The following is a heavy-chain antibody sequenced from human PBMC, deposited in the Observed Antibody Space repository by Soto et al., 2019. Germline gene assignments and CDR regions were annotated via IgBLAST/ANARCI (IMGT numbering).Heavy chain of an antibody. Sequence: QVQLVESGGGLVKPGGSLRLSCAASGFTFSDHYMSWIRQAPGKGLEWLSYISSSSTYSNYADSMKGRFTISRDNARNSLYLQMNNLRAEDTAVYYCARENYDYYGMDVWGQGTTVTVSS. CDR1: GFTFSDHY. V-gene: IGHV3-11*06. CDR2: ISSSSTYS. CDR3: ARENYDYYGMDV. J-gene: IGHJ6*02.